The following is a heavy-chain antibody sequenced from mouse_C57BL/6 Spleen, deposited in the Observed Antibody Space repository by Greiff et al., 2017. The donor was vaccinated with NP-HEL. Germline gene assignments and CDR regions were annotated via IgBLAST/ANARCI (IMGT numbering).Heavy chain of an antibody. V-gene: IGHV1-61*01. CDR1: GYTFTSYW. J-gene: IGHJ2*01. CDR3: ARHGSSYPRDY. Sequence: QVQLQQPGAELVRPGSSVKLSCKASGYTFTSYWMDWVKQRPGQGLEWIGNIYPSDSETHYNQKFKDKATLTVDKSSSTAYMQLSSLTSEDSAVYYCARHGSSYPRDYWGQGTTLTVSS. CDR2: IYPSDSET. D-gene: IGHD1-1*01.